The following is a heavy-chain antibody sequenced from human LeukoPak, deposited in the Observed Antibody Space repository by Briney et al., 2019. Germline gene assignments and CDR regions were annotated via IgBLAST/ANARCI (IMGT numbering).Heavy chain of an antibody. CDR3: ARLPVAGTIVTDY. J-gene: IGHJ4*02. Sequence: ALRLSCAASGFTFSSYAMHWVRQAPGRGLEWVAVISYDGSNKYYADSVKCRFTISRDNSKNTLYLQMNSLRAEDTAVYYCARLPVAGTIVTDYWGQGTLVTVSS. D-gene: IGHD6-19*01. V-gene: IGHV3-30*04. CDR2: ISYDGSNK. CDR1: GFTFSSYA.